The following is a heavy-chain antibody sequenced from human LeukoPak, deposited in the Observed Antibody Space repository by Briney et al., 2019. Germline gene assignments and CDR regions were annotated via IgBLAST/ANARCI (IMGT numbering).Heavy chain of an antibody. Sequence: SETLSLTCNVSGGSISSSSYYWGWIRQPPGKGLEWIGSIYYSGETYYNSSLKSRITISADPSKNQFSLNLDSVTAADTAVYYCARENWGFDYWGQGALVSVSS. CDR1: GGSISSSSYY. J-gene: IGHJ4*02. V-gene: IGHV4-39*07. D-gene: IGHD7-27*01. CDR2: IYYSGET. CDR3: ARENWGFDY.